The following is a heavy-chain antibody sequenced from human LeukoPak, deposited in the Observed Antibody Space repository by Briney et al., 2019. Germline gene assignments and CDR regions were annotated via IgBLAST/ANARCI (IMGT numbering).Heavy chain of an antibody. CDR3: ARQAYDTGYDAFEI. CDR1: GGSISSYY. CDR2: IYSSGST. V-gene: IGHV4-4*07. Sequence: SETLSLTCTDSGGSISSYYWNWIRQPAGKGLEWIGRIYSSGSTNYNPSLKNRVTMSVDTSKNQFSLKLSSVIVADTAVYYCARQAYDTGYDAFEIWGQGTMVTVSS. D-gene: IGHD3-22*01. J-gene: IGHJ3*02.